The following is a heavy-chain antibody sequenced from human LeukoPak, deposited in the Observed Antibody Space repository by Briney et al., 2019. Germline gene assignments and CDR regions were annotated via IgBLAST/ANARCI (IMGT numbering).Heavy chain of an antibody. D-gene: IGHD2-21*02. J-gene: IGHJ4*02. CDR3: AREPPGYCGFDCYVLGY. CDR2: INPNSGDT. CDR1: GYRFTSLY. Sequence: ASVKVSCKASGYRFTSLYVHWVRQAPGQGPEWMGWINPNSGDTQYAQKFKGRVTMTRDTSITTAYMQLSGLTSDDTAVYYCAREPPGYCGFDCYVLGYWGQGTLVTVSS. V-gene: IGHV1-2*02.